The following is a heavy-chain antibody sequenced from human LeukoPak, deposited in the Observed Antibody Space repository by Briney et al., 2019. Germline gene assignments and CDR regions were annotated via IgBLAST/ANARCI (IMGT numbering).Heavy chain of an antibody. CDR3: WRHVSNGWDYYYGLDV. Sequence: SETLSLTCTVSGVSINCERDYGRWVREPPRKGVAWIVSIFHSGGTYYNPSLKSRVSIPVDTSKNQFSLKLNSVTAADTAVYYCWRHVSNGWDYYYGLDVWGQGTTVTVSS. D-gene: IGHD6-25*01. J-gene: IGHJ6*02. CDR1: GVSINCERDY. V-gene: IGHV4-39*01. CDR2: IFHSGGT.